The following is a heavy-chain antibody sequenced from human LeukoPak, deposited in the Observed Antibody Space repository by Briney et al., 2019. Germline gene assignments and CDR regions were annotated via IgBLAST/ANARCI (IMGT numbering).Heavy chain of an antibody. V-gene: IGHV3-23*01. J-gene: IGHJ6*02. CDR2: ISVSGDTT. D-gene: IGHD1-14*01. CDR3: AKYLTAKGPPYGLDV. CDR1: KFTFSNYA. Sequence: GGSLGLSCAASKFTFSNYAMQWVRQAPGKGLEWVSGISVSGDTTFYADSVKGRFTISRDNSKNTLYLQMNSLRVDDTAVYYCAKYLTAKGPPYGLDVWGQGTTVTVSS.